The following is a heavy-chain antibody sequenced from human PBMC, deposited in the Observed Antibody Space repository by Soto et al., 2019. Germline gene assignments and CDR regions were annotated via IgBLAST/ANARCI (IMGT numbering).Heavy chain of an antibody. CDR3: ARGVVAFGGVIVIGFWFDP. D-gene: IGHD3-16*02. CDR1: GGSISSYY. J-gene: IGHJ5*02. Sequence: SETLSLTCTVSGGSISSYYWSWIRQPPGKGLEWIGYIYYSGSTNYNPSLKSRVTISVDTSKNQFSLKLSSVTAADTAVYYCARGVVAFGGVIVIGFWFDPWGQGTLVTVSS. CDR2: IYYSGST. V-gene: IGHV4-59*01.